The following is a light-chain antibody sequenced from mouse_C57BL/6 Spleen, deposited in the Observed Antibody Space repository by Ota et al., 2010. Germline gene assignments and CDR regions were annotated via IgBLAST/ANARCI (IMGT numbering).Light chain of an antibody. J-gene: IGKJ2*01. V-gene: IGKV12-46*01. CDR2: AAT. CDR3: QHFWGTPYT. Sequence: DIQMTQSPASLSVSVGETVTITCRASENIYSNLAWYQQKQGKSPQLLVYAATNLADGVPSRFSGSGSGTQYSLKINSLQSEDFGSYYCQHFWGTPYTFGGG. CDR1: ENIYSN.